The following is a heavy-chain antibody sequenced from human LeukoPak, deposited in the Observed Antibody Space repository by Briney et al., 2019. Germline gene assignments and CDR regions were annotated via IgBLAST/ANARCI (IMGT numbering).Heavy chain of an antibody. Sequence: ASVKVSCKASGYTFTSYGISWVRQAPGQGLEWMGWINTNTGDPTYAQGFTGRFAFSLDTSVSTAYLQISSLKAEDTAVYYCARDAAAAFYYYYYGMDVWGQGTTVTVSS. J-gene: IGHJ6*02. CDR3: ARDAAAAFYYYYYGMDV. CDR2: INTNTGDP. CDR1: GYTFTSYG. V-gene: IGHV7-4-1*02. D-gene: IGHD6-13*01.